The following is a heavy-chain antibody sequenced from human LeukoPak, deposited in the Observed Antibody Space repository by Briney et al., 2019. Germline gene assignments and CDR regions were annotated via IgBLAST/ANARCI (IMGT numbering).Heavy chain of an antibody. CDR3: ARRATTYYYDSSGYPLDY. CDR2: IYPGDSDT. V-gene: IGHV5-51*01. CDR1: GYSFTSYW. Sequence: GESLKISCKGSGYSFTSYWIGWVLQMPGKGLEWMGIIYPGDSDTGYSPSFQGQVTISADKSISTAYLQWSSLKASDTALYYCARRATTYYYDSSGYPLDYWGQGTLVTVSS. D-gene: IGHD3-22*01. J-gene: IGHJ4*02.